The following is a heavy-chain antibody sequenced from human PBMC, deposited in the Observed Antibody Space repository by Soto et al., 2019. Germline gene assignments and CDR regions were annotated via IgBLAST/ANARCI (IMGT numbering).Heavy chain of an antibody. CDR2: ISGSGGST. D-gene: IGHD3-10*01. CDR1: GFTFSSYA. CDR3: EKDGRARGGGYFDY. V-gene: IGHV3-23*01. J-gene: IGHJ4*02. Sequence: EVQLLESGGGLVQPGGSLRLSCAASGFTFSSYAMSWVRQAPGKGLEWVSAISGSGGSTYYADSVKGRFTISRDNSKNTLYLQMNRLRAEDTAVYYWEKDGRARGGGYFDYWGQGTLVTVSS.